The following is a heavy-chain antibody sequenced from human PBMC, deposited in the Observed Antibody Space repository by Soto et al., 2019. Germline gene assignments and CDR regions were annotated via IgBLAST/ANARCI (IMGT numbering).Heavy chain of an antibody. D-gene: IGHD6-19*01. Sequence: EVQLVESGGGLVQPGGSLRLSCAASGFTFSSYWMSWVRQAPGKGLEWVANIKQDGSEKYYVDSVKGRFTISRDNAKNSLYLQMNSLRAEDTAVYYCARVESSGWYGYFQHWGQGTLVTVSS. CDR2: IKQDGSEK. V-gene: IGHV3-7*01. J-gene: IGHJ1*01. CDR1: GFTFSSYW. CDR3: ARVESSGWYGYFQH.